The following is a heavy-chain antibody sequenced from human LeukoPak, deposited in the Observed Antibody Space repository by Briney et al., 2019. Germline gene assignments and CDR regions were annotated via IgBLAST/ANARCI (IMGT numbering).Heavy chain of an antibody. Sequence: ASVTVSCKVSGYTLTELSMHWVRQAPGKGLEWMGGFDPEDGETIYAQKFQGRVTMTEDTSTDTAYMELSSLRSEDTAVYYCASLRGIAVAGRLDWFDPWGQGTLVTVSS. V-gene: IGHV1-24*01. CDR2: FDPEDGET. J-gene: IGHJ5*02. D-gene: IGHD6-19*01. CDR1: GYTLTELS. CDR3: ASLRGIAVAGRLDWFDP.